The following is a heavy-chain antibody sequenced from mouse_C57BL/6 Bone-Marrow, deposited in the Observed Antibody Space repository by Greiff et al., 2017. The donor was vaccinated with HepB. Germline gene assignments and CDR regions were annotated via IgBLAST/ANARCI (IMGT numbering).Heavy chain of an antibody. CDR1: GFNIKDDY. V-gene: IGHV14-4*01. Sequence: VQLQQSGAELVRPGASVKLSCTASGFNIKDDYMHWVKQRPEQGLEWIGWIDPENGDTEYASKFQGKATITADTSSNTAYRQLSSLTSEDTAVYYCSIYYGNPWFAYWGQGTLVTVSA. CDR3: SIYYGNPWFAY. CDR2: IDPENGDT. J-gene: IGHJ3*01. D-gene: IGHD2-1*01.